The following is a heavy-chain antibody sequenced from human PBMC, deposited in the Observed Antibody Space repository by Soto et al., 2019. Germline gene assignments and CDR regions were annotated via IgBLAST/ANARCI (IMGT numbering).Heavy chain of an antibody. Sequence: ASVKVSCKASGYTFTSYAMHWVRQAPGQRLEWMGGFDPEDGETIYAQKFQGRVTMTEDTSTDTAYMELSSLRSEDTAVYYCATDGPYGGKNYFDYWGQGTLVTVSS. D-gene: IGHD4-17*01. CDR1: GYTFTSYA. CDR3: ATDGPYGGKNYFDY. J-gene: IGHJ4*02. CDR2: FDPEDGET. V-gene: IGHV1-24*01.